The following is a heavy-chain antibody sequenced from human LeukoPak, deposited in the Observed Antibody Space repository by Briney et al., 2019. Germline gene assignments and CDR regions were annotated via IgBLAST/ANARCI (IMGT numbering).Heavy chain of an antibody. J-gene: IGHJ4*02. D-gene: IGHD5-18*01. CDR1: GFTFSSYA. CDR3: AKPSRFGPSQKDTAMVKALRY. CDR2: ISGSGGST. Sequence: PGGSLRLSCAASGFTFSSYAMSWVRQAPGKGLEWVSAISGSGGSTYYADSVKGRFTISRDNSKNTLYLQMNSLRAEDTAVYYCAKPSRFGPSQKDTAMVKALRYWGQGTLVTVSS. V-gene: IGHV3-23*01.